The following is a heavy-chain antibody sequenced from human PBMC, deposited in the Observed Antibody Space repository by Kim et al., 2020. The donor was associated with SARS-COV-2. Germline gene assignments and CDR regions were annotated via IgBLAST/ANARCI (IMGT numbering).Heavy chain of an antibody. CDR3: ATAVLTPGGGYYGMDV. Sequence: ASVKVSCKVSGYTLTELSMHWVRQAPGKGLEWMGGFDPEDGETIYAQKFQGRVTMTEDTSTDTAYMELSSLRSEDTAVYYCATAVLTPGGGYYGMDVWGQGTTVTVSS. CDR1: GYTLTELS. J-gene: IGHJ6*02. D-gene: IGHD3-10*01. V-gene: IGHV1-24*01. CDR2: FDPEDGET.